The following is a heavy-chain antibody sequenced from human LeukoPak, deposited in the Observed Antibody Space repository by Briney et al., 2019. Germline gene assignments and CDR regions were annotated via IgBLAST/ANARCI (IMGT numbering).Heavy chain of an antibody. CDR2: IWYDGSNK. D-gene: IGHD2-2*01. J-gene: IGHJ6*02. V-gene: IGHV3-33*01. Sequence: GGSLRLSCAASGFTFSSYGMHWVRQAPGKGLEWVAVIWYDGSNKYYADSVEGRFTISRDNSKNTLYLQMNSLRAEDTAVYYCARDQGAQDIVVVPAAAPDYYYYGMDVWGQGTTVTVSS. CDR1: GFTFSSYG. CDR3: ARDQGAQDIVVVPAAAPDYYYYGMDV.